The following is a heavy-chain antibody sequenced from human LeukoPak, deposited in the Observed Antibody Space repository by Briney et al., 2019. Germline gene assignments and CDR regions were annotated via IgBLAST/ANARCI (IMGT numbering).Heavy chain of an antibody. CDR3: ARSPVKQWPYAFDI. CDR2: ISSSGSTI. V-gene: IGHV3-11*01. J-gene: IGHJ3*02. Sequence: GGSLRLSCAASGFTFSDYYMSWIRQAPGKGLEWVSYISSSGSTIYYADFVKGRFTISRDNAKNSLYLQMNSLRAEDTAVYYCARSPVKQWPYAFDIWGQGTMVTVSS. CDR1: GFTFSDYY. D-gene: IGHD6-19*01.